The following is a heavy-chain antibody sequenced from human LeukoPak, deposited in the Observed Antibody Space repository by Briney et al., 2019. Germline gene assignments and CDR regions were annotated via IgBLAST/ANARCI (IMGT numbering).Heavy chain of an antibody. V-gene: IGHV3-9*03. CDR3: EKKAEYDILTGYMDV. CDR2: ISWNSGSI. Sequence: PGWSLRLSWAASGFTFDDYAMHWVRQAPGKGLKLVSGISWNSGSIGYADSVKCRFTISRDNAKNSLYLQMNSLRAEDMAFFFCEKKAEYDILTGYMDVWGKGTTVTVSS. D-gene: IGHD3-9*01. CDR1: GFTFDDYA. J-gene: IGHJ6*03.